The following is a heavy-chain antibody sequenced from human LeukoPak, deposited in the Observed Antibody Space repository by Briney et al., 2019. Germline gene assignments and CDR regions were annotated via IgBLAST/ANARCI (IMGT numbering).Heavy chain of an antibody. D-gene: IGHD5-18*01. V-gene: IGHV1-2*02. Sequence: ASVKVSCKASGYTFTGYYMHWVRQAPGQGLEWMGWINPNSGGTNYAQKFQGRVTMTRDTSISTAYMELSRLRSDDTAVYYCASQRGYRRYYFDYWGQGTLSPSPQ. CDR1: GYTFTGYY. CDR2: INPNSGGT. CDR3: ASQRGYRRYYFDY. J-gene: IGHJ4*02.